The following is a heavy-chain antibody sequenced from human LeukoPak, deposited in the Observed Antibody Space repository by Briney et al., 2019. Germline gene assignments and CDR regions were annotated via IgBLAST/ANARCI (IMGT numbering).Heavy chain of an antibody. V-gene: IGHV6-1*01. Sequence: SQTLSLTCDISGDSFSNSSVAWNWIRQSPSRGLEWLGRTYYRSKWYNDYATSVKSRLIINPDTSKNQFSLQLKSVTPDDTAVYYCARESPMDSRLRLWGWFDPWGQGTLVTVSS. J-gene: IGHJ5*02. D-gene: IGHD2-21*02. CDR2: TYYRSKWYN. CDR1: GDSFSNSSVA. CDR3: ARESPMDSRLRLWGWFDP.